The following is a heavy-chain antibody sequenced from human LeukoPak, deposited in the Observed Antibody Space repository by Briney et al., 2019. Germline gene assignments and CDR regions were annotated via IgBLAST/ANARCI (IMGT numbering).Heavy chain of an antibody. CDR2: IYHSGST. CDR3: ARSVSSIAARPVFDY. V-gene: IGHV4-4*02. J-gene: IGHJ4*02. Sequence: SETLSLTCTVSGGSISSSNWWSWVRQPPGKGLEWIGEIYHSGSTNYNPSLKSRVTISVDKSKNQFSLKLSSVTAADTAVYYCARSVSSIAARPVFDYWGQGTLVTVSS. D-gene: IGHD6-6*01. CDR1: GGSISSSNW.